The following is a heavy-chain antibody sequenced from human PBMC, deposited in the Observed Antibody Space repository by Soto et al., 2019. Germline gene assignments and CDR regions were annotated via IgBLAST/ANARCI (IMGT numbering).Heavy chain of an antibody. Sequence: GESLKISCKGSGNSFTTYWIAWVRQMPGKGLEWMGIIYPGDSDTRYSPSFQGQVTISADKSITTAYLQWSSLKASDTAMYYCAKTMVRIVSCWYYFYLLDVWGQGTTVTVSS. J-gene: IGHJ6*02. V-gene: IGHV5-51*01. D-gene: IGHD3-10*01. CDR3: AKTMVRIVSCWYYFYLLDV. CDR1: GNSFTTYW. CDR2: IYPGDSDT.